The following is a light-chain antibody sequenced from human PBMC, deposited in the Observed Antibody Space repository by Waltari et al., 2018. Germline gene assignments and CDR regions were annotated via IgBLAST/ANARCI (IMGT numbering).Light chain of an antibody. V-gene: IGKV1-39*01. CDR3: QQSHSPPFT. CDR2: AAS. J-gene: IGKJ3*01. Sequence: DIQMTQSPASLAASLGDRVTLPCRPSQSVTTSLNWYQQKSGETPKPLISAASSFQSGVPSRFSGSGSGTDFTLTITHLQPEDVATYFCQQSHSPPFTFGPGTKV. CDR1: QSVTTS.